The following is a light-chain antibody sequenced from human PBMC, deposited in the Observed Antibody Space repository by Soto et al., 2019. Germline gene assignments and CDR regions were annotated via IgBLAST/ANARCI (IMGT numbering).Light chain of an antibody. CDR2: EDN. J-gene: IGLJ1*01. CDR1: GSDIAGYNY. V-gene: IGLV2-14*01. CDR3: CSYAGSSTPYV. Sequence: QSALTQPASVSGSLGQSITISCTGTGSDIAGYNYISWYQQLPGKAPKLIIYEDNKRPSGVSNHFSGSKSGNTASLTISGLQAEDEADYFCCSYAGSSTPYVFGSGTKLTVL.